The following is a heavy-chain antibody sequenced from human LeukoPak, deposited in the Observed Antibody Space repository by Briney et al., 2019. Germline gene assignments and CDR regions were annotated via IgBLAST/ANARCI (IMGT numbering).Heavy chain of an antibody. V-gene: IGHV3-21*01. CDR2: ISSSSSYI. Sequence: KPGGSLRLSCAASGFTFSSYSMNWVRQAPGKGLEWVSSISSSSSYIYYADSVKGRFTISGDNAKNSLYLQMNSLRAEDTAVYYCARVRLLAARPGGMDVWGRGTTVTVSS. J-gene: IGHJ6*02. CDR1: GFTFSSYS. CDR3: ARVRLLAARPGGMDV. D-gene: IGHD6-6*01.